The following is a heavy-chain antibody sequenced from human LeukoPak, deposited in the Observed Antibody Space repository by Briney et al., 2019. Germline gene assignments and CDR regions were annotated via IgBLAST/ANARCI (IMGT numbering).Heavy chain of an antibody. J-gene: IGHJ4*02. Sequence: GGSLRLSRAASGFTFSTYGIYWVRQAPGKGLEWVAIISYDGSNKYYADSVKGRFTISRDNSKNTLYLQMNSLRAEDTAMYYCAAYNWNSVYDYWGQGTLVTVSS. CDR2: ISYDGSNK. V-gene: IGHV3-30*03. D-gene: IGHD1-7*01. CDR1: GFTFSTYG. CDR3: AAYNWNSVYDY.